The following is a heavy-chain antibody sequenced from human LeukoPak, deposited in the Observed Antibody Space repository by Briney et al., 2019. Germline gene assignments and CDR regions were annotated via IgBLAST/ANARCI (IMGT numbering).Heavy chain of an antibody. CDR3: ARDRVTKQAPPGY. D-gene: IGHD2-8*01. J-gene: IGHJ4*02. Sequence: GGSLRLSCAASGFTFSSYGMHWVRQAPGKGLEWVAVIWYDGSNKYYADSVKGRFTISRDNSKNTVYLQMNSPRADDTAVYYCARDRVTKQAPPGYWGQGTLVTVSS. CDR1: GFTFSSYG. CDR2: IWYDGSNK. V-gene: IGHV3-33*01.